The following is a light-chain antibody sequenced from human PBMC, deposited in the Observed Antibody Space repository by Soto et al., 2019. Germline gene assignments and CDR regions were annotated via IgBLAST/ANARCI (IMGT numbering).Light chain of an antibody. J-gene: IGLJ1*01. CDR3: SSYTSSSTLYV. CDR2: DVS. V-gene: IGLV2-14*01. Sequence: QSALTQPASVSGSPGQSITISCTGTSSDVGGYNYVSWYQQHPGKAPKLMIYDVSNRPSGVSNRFSGSKSGNTASLTTSGLQAEDDADYYCSSYTSSSTLYVFGTGTKLTVL. CDR1: SSDVGGYNY.